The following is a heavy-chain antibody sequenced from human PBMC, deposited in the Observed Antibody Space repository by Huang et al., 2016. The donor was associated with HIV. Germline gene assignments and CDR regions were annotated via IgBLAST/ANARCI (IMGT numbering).Heavy chain of an antibody. CDR1: GFTFSSYA. V-gene: IGHV3-30-3*01. CDR3: ASGYYRY. J-gene: IGHJ4*02. D-gene: IGHD3-22*01. CDR2: ISYDGSNK. Sequence: QVQLVESGGGVVQPGRSLRLSCAAFGFTFSSYAMHWVRQAPGKGLVWGAVISYDGSNKHYADSVKGRFTISRDNSNNTLYLQMNSLRAEDTAVYYCASGYYRYWGQGTLVTVSS.